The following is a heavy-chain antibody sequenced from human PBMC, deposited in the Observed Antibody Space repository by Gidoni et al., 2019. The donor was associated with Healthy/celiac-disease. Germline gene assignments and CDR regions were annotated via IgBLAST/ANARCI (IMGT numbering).Heavy chain of an antibody. V-gene: IGHV3-15*01. J-gene: IGHJ4*02. CDR3: TTVLSGSYLYFDY. CDR2: SKSKTDGGTT. CDR1: GFTFSNAW. D-gene: IGHD1-26*01. Sequence: EVQLVESGGGLVQPERSYRLLCAAAGFTFSNAWMRGVGPAPGKGLEWVGRSKSKTDGGTTYYAAPVKGRFTISRDDSKNTLYLQRNSRKTEDTAVYYGTTVLSGSYLYFDYWGQGTLVTVSS.